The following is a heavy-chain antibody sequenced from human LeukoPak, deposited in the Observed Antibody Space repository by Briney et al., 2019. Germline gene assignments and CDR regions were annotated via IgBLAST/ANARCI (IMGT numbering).Heavy chain of an antibody. CDR2: IYYSGST. J-gene: IGHJ3*02. CDR1: GGSISSYY. CDR3: ARELISMVRAFDI. D-gene: IGHD3-10*01. V-gene: IGHV4-59*06. Sequence: SETLSLTCTVSGGSISSYYWSRIRQPPGKGLEWIGYIYYSGSTYYNPSLKSRVTISVDTSKNQFSLKLSSVTAADTAVYYCARELISMVRAFDIWGQGTMVTVSS.